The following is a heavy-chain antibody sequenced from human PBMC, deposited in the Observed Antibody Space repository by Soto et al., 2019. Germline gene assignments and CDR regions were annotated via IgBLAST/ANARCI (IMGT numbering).Heavy chain of an antibody. CDR2: MSAYNGNT. V-gene: IGHV1-18*01. J-gene: IGHJ4*02. CDR1: GYTFTTYG. Sequence: ASVKVSCKASGYTFTTYGISWVRQAPGQGLEWMGWMSAYNGNTNYAQNFQGRVTMTRDTSTSTAYMELRSLRSDDTAVYFCAKEGQLCSGGNCYSTHFQYWGQGTLVTVSS. D-gene: IGHD2-15*01. CDR3: AKEGQLCSGGNCYSTHFQY.